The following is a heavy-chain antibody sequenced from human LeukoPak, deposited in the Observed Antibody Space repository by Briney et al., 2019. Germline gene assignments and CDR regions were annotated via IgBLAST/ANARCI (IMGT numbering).Heavy chain of an antibody. CDR2: IKQDGSER. CDR1: GFTFSNFW. J-gene: IGHJ3*02. V-gene: IGHV3-7*01. D-gene: IGHD1-26*01. Sequence: GGSLRLSCAASGFTFSNFWMSWVRQAPGKGLEWVANIKQDGSERYFVDSVKGRFTISRDNAKNSLYLQMSSLRAKDTAVYYCARDRYSGTYLGASDIWGQGTMVTVSS. CDR3: ARDRYSGTYLGASDI.